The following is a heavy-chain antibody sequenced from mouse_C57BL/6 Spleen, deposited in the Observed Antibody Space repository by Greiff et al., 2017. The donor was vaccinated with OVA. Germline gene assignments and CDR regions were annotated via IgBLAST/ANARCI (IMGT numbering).Heavy chain of an antibody. V-gene: IGHV5-17*01. J-gene: IGHJ4*01. CDR1: GFTFSDYG. CDR2: ISSGSSTI. CDR3: ARGGEGAMDY. Sequence: EVKLQESGGGLVKPGGSLKLSCAASGFTFSDYGMHWVRQAPEKGLEWVAYISSGSSTIYYADTVKGRFTISRDNAKNTLFLQMTSRRSEDTAMYYGARGGEGAMDYWGQGTSVTVSS.